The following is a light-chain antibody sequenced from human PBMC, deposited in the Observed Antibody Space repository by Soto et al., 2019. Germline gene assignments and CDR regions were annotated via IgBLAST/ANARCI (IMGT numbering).Light chain of an antibody. CDR2: EVS. J-gene: IGLJ2*01. V-gene: IGLV2-8*01. CDR1: SSDVGGYNY. Sequence: QSALTQPPSASGSPGQSVTISCTGTSSDVGGYNYVSWYQQHPGKAPKLMIYEVSKRPSGVPDRFSGSKSGNTASLTVSGLQDEDEADYYCSSYAGSPRVVFGGGTKLTVL. CDR3: SSYAGSPRVV.